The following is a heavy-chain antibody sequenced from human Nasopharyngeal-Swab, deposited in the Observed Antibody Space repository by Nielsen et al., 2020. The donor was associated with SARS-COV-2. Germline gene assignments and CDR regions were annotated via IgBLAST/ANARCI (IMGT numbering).Heavy chain of an antibody. Sequence: VRQAPGKGLEWVANIKQDGSEKYYVDSVKGRFTISRDNAKNSLYLRMNSLRAEDTAVYYCAKAVTPNFYYSAMDVWGQGTTVTVSS. CDR2: IKQDGSEK. V-gene: IGHV3-7*01. J-gene: IGHJ6*02. CDR3: AKAVTPNFYYSAMDV. D-gene: IGHD4-17*01.